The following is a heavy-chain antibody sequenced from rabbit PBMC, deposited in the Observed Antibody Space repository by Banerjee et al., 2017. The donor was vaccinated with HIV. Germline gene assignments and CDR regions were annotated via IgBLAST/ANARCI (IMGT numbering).Heavy chain of an antibody. V-gene: IGHV1S43*01. CDR2: IYTSSGST. D-gene: IGHD6-1*01. J-gene: IGHJ4*01. Sequence: QQLVEESGGGLVKPGGTLTLTCTASGFSFSSYWMCWVRQAPGKGLELIACIYTSSGSTWYASWVNGRFTISRSTSLNTVDLKMTSLTAADTATYFCARDYAGYGYALYYFNLWGPGTLVTVS. CDR3: ARDYAGYGYALYYFNL. CDR1: GFSFSSYW.